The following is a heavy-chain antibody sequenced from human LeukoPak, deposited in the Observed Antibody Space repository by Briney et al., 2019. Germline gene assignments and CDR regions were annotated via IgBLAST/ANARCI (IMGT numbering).Heavy chain of an antibody. J-gene: IGHJ4*02. CDR2: IWSNGVNK. CDR1: GFTYNTHS. D-gene: IGHD3-22*01. Sequence: PGGSLRLSCAASGFTYNTHSMHWIRQAPGKGLEWVAFIWSNGVNKYHADSVEGRFTISRDNSKNTLYLQMNSLRAEDTAVYYCAKDRRGVVVITTLDYWGQGTLVTVSS. CDR3: AKDRRGVVVITTLDY. V-gene: IGHV3-30*02.